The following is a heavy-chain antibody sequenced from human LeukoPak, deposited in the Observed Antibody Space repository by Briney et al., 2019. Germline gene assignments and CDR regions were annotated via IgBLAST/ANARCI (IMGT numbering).Heavy chain of an antibody. CDR1: GFTFSSYS. J-gene: IGHJ4*02. V-gene: IGHV3-21*01. CDR2: ISSSSSYI. Sequence: GGSLRLSCAASGFTFSSYSMNWVRQAPGKGLEWVSSISSSSSYIYYADSVKGRFTISRDNAKNSLYLQMNSLRAEDTAVYYCARTYYYDSSGPYYFDYWGQGTLVTASS. D-gene: IGHD3-22*01. CDR3: ARTYYYDSSGPYYFDY.